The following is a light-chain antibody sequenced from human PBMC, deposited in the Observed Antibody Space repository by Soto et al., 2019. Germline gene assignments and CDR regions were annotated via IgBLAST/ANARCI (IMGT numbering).Light chain of an antibody. V-gene: IGKV1-5*03. J-gene: IGKJ1*01. Sequence: GDRVTITCRASQSLSGSLAWYPQKPGKAPQLLIYEASNSKSGVPSRFSGSGSGTEYTLTISSLQPDDSASYYCQQYNGYWTFGQGTRVEIK. CDR1: QSLSGS. CDR3: QQYNGYWT. CDR2: EAS.